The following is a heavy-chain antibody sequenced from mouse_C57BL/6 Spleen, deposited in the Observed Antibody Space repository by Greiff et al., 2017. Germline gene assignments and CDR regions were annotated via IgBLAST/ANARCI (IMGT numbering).Heavy chain of an antibody. V-gene: IGHV1-9*01. CDR3: SGGGTAQVLAWFAD. CDR2: ILPGSGST. D-gene: IGHD3-2*02. Sequence: QVQLQQSGAELMKPGASVKLSCKATGYTFTGYWIEWVKQRPGHGLEWIGEILPGSGSTNYNAKFTGQATFTADPSSHTAYMQLSSLTTEDSAISSCSGGGTAQVLAWFADWGQGTMVTVSA. J-gene: IGHJ3*01. CDR1: GYTFTGYW.